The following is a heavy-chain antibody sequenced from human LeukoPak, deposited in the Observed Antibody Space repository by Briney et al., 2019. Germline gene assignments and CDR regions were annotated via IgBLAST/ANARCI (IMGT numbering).Heavy chain of an antibody. Sequence: ASVKVSCKASGYTLTSYGISWVRQAPGQGLEWMGWISAYNGNTNYAQKLQGRVTMTTDTSTSTAYMELRSLRSDDTAVYYCARDRPGHPRPDYWGQGTLVTVSS. V-gene: IGHV1-18*01. J-gene: IGHJ4*02. CDR2: ISAYNGNT. D-gene: IGHD6-25*01. CDR3: ARDRPGHPRPDY. CDR1: GYTLTSYG.